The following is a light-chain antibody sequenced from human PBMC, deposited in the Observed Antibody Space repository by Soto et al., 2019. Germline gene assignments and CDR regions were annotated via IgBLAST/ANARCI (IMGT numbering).Light chain of an antibody. V-gene: IGKV3-20*01. CDR3: QQYGSSPRK. CDR1: QSVSSSY. J-gene: IGKJ1*01. Sequence: EIVLTQSPGTLSLFPGERATLSCRASQSVSSSYLAWYQQRPGQAPRLLIYGASSRATGITDRFSGSGSGTDFTLTISRLEPEDFAVYFCQQYGSSPRKFGQGTKVEVK. CDR2: GAS.